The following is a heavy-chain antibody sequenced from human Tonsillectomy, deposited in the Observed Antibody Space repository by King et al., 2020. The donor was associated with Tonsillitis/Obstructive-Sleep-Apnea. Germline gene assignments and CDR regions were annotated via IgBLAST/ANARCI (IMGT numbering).Heavy chain of an antibody. CDR1: GYTLTELS. CDR3: ATPRRGYSGYNNPYFDY. J-gene: IGHJ4*02. D-gene: IGHD5-12*01. V-gene: IGHV1-24*01. CDR2: FDPEDGET. Sequence: QLVQSGAEVKKPGASVKVSCKVSGYTLTELSIHWVRQAPGKGLEWMGGFDPEDGETIYAQKFQGRVTMTEDTSTDTAYMELSSLRSEDTAVYCCATPRRGYSGYNNPYFDYWGQGTVVTVSS.